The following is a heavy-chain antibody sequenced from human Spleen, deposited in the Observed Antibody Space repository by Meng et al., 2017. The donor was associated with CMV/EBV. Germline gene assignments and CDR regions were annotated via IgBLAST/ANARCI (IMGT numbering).Heavy chain of an antibody. CDR3: ARATTGTAGVFDI. CDR2: IYYSGST. CDR1: GGSISSYY. D-gene: IGHD1-1*01. V-gene: IGHV4-59*01. Sequence: SETLSLTCTVSGGSISSYYWSWIRQPPGKGLEWIGYIYYSGSTNYNPSLKSRVTISVDTSKNQFSLKLSSVTAADTAVYYCARATTGTAGVFDIWGQGTMVTVSS. J-gene: IGHJ3*02.